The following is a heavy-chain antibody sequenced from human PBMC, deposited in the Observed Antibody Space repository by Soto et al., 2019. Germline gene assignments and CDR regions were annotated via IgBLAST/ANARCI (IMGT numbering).Heavy chain of an antibody. CDR3: AKDLSSGWYY. Sequence: QVQLVESGGGVVQPGRSLRLSCAASGFTFSSYGMHWVRQAPGKGLEWVAVISYDGSNKYYAHSVKGRFTISRDNSKNTLYLQMNSLRAEDTAVYYCAKDLSSGWYYWGQGTLVTVSS. CDR2: ISYDGSNK. D-gene: IGHD6-19*01. V-gene: IGHV3-30*18. J-gene: IGHJ4*02. CDR1: GFTFSSYG.